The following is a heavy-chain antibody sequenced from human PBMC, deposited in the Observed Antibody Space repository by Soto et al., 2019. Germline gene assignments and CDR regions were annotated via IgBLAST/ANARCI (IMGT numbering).Heavy chain of an antibody. J-gene: IGHJ6*02. CDR1: GGSISSYY. CDR2: IYYSGST. Sequence: QVQMQESGPGLVKPSETLSLTCTVSGGSISSYYWSWIRQPPGKGLEWIGYIYYSGSTNYNPSLKSRVTILVDTSKNQFSLKLSSVTAADTAMYYCARVRYCSSTSCYNGYYYGMVVWGQGTTVTVSS. V-gene: IGHV4-59*01. D-gene: IGHD2-2*02. CDR3: ARVRYCSSTSCYNGYYYGMVV.